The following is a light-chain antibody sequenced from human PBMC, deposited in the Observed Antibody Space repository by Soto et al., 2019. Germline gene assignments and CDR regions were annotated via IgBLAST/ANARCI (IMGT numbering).Light chain of an antibody. CDR3: QQYNSYSPLT. CDR1: QTISTW. J-gene: IGKJ4*01. Sequence: DIQMTQSPSTLSGSVGARVTITCRASQTISTWLAWYQQKPGKAPKLLIYKASGLESGVPSRFSGSGSGTDFTLTISSLQPDDFATYYCQQYNSYSPLTFGGGTKVDIK. CDR2: KAS. V-gene: IGKV1-5*03.